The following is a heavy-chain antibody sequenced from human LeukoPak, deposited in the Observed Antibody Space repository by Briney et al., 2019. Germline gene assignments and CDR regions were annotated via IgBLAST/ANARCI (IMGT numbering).Heavy chain of an antibody. J-gene: IGHJ4*02. CDR2: INPSGGST. D-gene: IGHD3-10*01. CDR3: ARDSKNVHYGSGILAVPPGLVDY. Sequence: ASVKVSCKASGYTFTSYYMHWVRQAPGQGLEWMGIINPSGGSTSYAQKFQGRVTMTRDMSTSTVYMELSSLRSGDTAVYYCARDSKNVHYGSGILAVPPGLVDYWGQGTLVTVSS. V-gene: IGHV1-46*01. CDR1: GYTFTSYY.